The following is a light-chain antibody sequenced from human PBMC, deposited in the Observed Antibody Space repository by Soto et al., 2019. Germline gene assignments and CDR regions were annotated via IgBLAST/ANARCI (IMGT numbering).Light chain of an antibody. CDR3: QQFSSYPLT. V-gene: IGKV3-20*01. CDR1: QSVSRR. Sequence: EVVLTQSPGTLSLSPWGRATLSCMASQSVSRRLAWYQQRPGQSPRLLISGASMRASGVPVRFIGSGSGTDFTLTITRLEPEDFAVYYCQQFSSYPLTFGGGTKVDIK. CDR2: GAS. J-gene: IGKJ4*01.